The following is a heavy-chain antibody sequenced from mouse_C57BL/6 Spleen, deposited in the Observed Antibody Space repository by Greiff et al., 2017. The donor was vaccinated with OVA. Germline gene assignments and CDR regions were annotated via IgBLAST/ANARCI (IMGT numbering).Heavy chain of an antibody. CDR2: IYPRSGNT. Sequence: VQLQQSGAELARPGASVKLSCKASGYTFTSYGISWVKQRTGQGLEWIGEIYPRSGNTYYNEKFKGKATLTADKSSSTAYMELRSLTSEDSAVYFCARRDYIEGYWCFDVWGTGTTVTASS. CDR3: ARRDYIEGYWCFDV. V-gene: IGHV1-81*01. D-gene: IGHD2-12*01. J-gene: IGHJ1*03. CDR1: GYTFTSYG.